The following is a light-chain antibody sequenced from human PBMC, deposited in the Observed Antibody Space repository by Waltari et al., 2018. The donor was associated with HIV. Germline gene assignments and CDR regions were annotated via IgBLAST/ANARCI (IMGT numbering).Light chain of an antibody. CDR1: ITDICSYSL. J-gene: IGLJ2*01. CDR2: EVT. CDR3: CSYAGGRVFVL. V-gene: IGLV2-23*02. Sequence: QCALTQTASVSGSRGLSITPHCTDTITDICSYSLVCLYQQYPGRAPKLIIYEVTKRPSGVSDRFSGSKSGNRASLTVAGLKVEDEADYYCCSYAGGRVFVLFGGGTRLTV.